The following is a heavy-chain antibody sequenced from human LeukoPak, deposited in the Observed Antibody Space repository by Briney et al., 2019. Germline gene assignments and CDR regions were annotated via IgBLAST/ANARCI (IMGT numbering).Heavy chain of an antibody. CDR2: ISGSGVST. CDR3: AKVPYYDSSGYYGY. V-gene: IGHV3-23*01. CDR1: GFTFSGYA. D-gene: IGHD3-22*01. J-gene: IGHJ4*02. Sequence: GGSLRLSCAASGFTFSGYAMSWVRQAPGKGLEWVSTISGSGVSTYYADSVKGRFTISRDNSKNTLYLQMNSLRAEDTAVYYCAKVPYYDSSGYYGYWGQGTLVTVSS.